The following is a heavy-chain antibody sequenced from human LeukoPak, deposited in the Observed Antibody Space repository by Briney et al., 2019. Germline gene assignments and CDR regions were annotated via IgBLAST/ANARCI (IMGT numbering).Heavy chain of an antibody. D-gene: IGHD3-22*01. CDR1: GYTFTSYG. CDR2: ISAYNGNT. V-gene: IGHV1-18*01. Sequence: GASVKVSCTASGYTFTSYGISWVRQAPGQGLEWMGWISAYNGNTNYAQKLQGRVTMTTDTSTSTAYMELRSLRSDDTAVYYCARDHYDSSGYPFDYWGQGTLVTVSS. J-gene: IGHJ4*02. CDR3: ARDHYDSSGYPFDY.